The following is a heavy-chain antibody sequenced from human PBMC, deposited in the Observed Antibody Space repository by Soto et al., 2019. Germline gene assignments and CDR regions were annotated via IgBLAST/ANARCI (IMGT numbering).Heavy chain of an antibody. CDR2: IDNSGST. V-gene: IGHV4-31*03. Sequence: SETLSLTCTVSGASVSTGVYYWTWIRQHPGKGLEWIGYIDNSGSTYYNPSLTGRVDISVDTSKNEFSLNLQSLTAADTAFYYCAGAVSEFDVRRYQTSYFDQWGQGILATVST. CDR3: AGAVSEFDVRRYQTSYFDQ. D-gene: IGHD3-10*02. CDR1: GASVSTGVYY. J-gene: IGHJ4*02.